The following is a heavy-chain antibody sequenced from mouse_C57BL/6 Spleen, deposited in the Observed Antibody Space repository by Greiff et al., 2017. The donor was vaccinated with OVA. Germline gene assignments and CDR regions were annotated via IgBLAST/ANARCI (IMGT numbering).Heavy chain of an antibody. Sequence: QVHVKQPGAELVKPGASVKLSRKASGYTFTSYWMHWVKQRPGQGLEWIGMIHPNSGSTNYNEKFKSKAKLTVDKSSSTAYMQLSSLTSEDSAVYCCARDQDYWGQGTTLTVSS. V-gene: IGHV1-64*01. CDR2: IHPNSGST. CDR3: ARDQDY. J-gene: IGHJ2*01. CDR1: GYTFTSYW.